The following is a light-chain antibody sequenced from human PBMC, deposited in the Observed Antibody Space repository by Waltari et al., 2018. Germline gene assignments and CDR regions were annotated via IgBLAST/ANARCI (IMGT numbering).Light chain of an antibody. Sequence: QSALTQPAPVSGSPGQSITIPCPGARTDVGGYTYVSWYQQHPDKAPKLIIYDATKRPAVASNRFSGSKAGNTAFLTISGLQAEDEADYHCCSDAGSSTFLFGGGTKLTVL. CDR1: RTDVGGYTY. V-gene: IGLV2-23*02. J-gene: IGLJ2*01. CDR2: DAT. CDR3: CSDAGSSTFL.